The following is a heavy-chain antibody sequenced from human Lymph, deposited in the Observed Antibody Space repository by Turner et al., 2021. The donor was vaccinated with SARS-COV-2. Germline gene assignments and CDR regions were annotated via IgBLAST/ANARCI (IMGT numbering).Heavy chain of an antibody. V-gene: IGHV3-7*01. CDR2: IKQDGSEK. CDR1: GFTFSYYW. CDR3: ARMGSSSWYFDY. J-gene: IGHJ4*02. D-gene: IGHD1-26*01. Sequence: EVQLEESGGGLVQPGGSLRHSCAAAGFTFSYYWMSWVRQAPGKGLEWVANIKQDGSEKYYVDSVKGRFTISRDNAKNSLFLQMNSLRAEDTAVYYCARMGSSSWYFDYWGQGTLVTVSS.